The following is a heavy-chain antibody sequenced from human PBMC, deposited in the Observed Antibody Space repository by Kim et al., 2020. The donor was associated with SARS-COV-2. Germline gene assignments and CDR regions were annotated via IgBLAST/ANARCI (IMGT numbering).Heavy chain of an antibody. Sequence: YCPSFQGQVTISADKSISTAYLQWSSLKASDTAMYYCAIRQRGGYKDVDIWGQGTMVTVSS. CDR3: AIRQRGGYKDVDI. J-gene: IGHJ3*02. V-gene: IGHV5-51*01. D-gene: IGHD1-1*01.